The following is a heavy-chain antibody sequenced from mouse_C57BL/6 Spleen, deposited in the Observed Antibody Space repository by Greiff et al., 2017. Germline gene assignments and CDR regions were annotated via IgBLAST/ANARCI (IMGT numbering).Heavy chain of an antibody. Sequence: EVNLVESGGGLVKPGGSLKLSCAASGFTFSSYAMSWVRQTPEKRLEWVATISDGGSYTYYPDNVKGRFTISRDNAKNNLYLQMSHLKSEDTAMYYCAREDRGFDYWGQGTTLTVSS. J-gene: IGHJ2*01. CDR3: AREDRGFDY. V-gene: IGHV5-4*01. CDR1: GFTFSSYA. CDR2: ISDGGSYT.